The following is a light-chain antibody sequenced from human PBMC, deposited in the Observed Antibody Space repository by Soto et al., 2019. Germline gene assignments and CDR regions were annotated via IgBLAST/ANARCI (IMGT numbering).Light chain of an antibody. J-gene: IGLJ3*02. CDR1: SSNVGLNA. Sequence: QSVLTQPPSASGAPGQRVTLSCIGGSSNVGLNAVNWYQQLPGAAPKLLIHGNSQRPSGVPDRFSGSKSGTSASLAIIGLRAEDEAHYYCAAWDDSLRGVVFGGGTKVTVL. CDR3: AAWDDSLRGVV. CDR2: GNS. V-gene: IGLV1-47*02.